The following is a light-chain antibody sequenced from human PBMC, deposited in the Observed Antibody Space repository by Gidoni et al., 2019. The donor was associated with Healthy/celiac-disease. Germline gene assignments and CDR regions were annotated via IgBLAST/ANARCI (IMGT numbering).Light chain of an antibody. CDR1: SNNVGNQG. V-gene: IGLV10-54*04. CDR3: SAWDSSLSALV. J-gene: IGLJ2*01. Sequence: QAGLTQQPSVSKGLRQTATLTCTGNSNNVGNQGAAWLQQHQGHPPKLLSYRNNNRPSGISDRFSASRSGNTASLTITGLQPEDEADYYCSAWDSSLSALVFGGGTKLTVL. CDR2: RNN.